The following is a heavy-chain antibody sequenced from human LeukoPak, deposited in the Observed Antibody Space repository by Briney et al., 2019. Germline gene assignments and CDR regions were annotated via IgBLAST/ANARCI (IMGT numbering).Heavy chain of an antibody. D-gene: IGHD6-19*01. J-gene: IGHJ6*03. V-gene: IGHV1-24*01. CDR2: FDPEDGET. CDR3: ATGWGSGGQMYYYYMDV. CDR1: GYTLTELS. Sequence: ASVKVSCKVSGYTLTELSMHWVRQAPGKGLEWMGGFDPEDGETIYAQKFQGRVTMTEDTSTDTAYMELSSLRSGDTAVYYCATGWGSGGQMYYYYMDVWGKGTTVTVSS.